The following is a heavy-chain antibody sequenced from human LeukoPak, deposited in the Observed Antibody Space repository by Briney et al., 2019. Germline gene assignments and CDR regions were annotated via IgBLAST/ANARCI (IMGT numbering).Heavy chain of an antibody. CDR3: ARDYYDSRGEAFDI. CDR2: IYYSGTT. Sequence: PSETLSLTCTVSGGSIGSHYWSWIRQPPGEGREWIGYIYYSGTTSYNPSLKSRVTISVDTSKNQFSLKLSSVTAADTAVYYCARDYYDSRGEAFDIWGLGTMVTVSS. V-gene: IGHV4-59*11. D-gene: IGHD3-22*01. CDR1: GGSIGSHY. J-gene: IGHJ3*02.